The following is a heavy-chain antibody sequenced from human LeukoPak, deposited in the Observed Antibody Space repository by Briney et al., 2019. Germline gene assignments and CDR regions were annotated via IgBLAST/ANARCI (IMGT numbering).Heavy chain of an antibody. D-gene: IGHD6-25*01. CDR2: IYYSGST. CDR3: ARSRGSAYYFDY. V-gene: IGHV4-59*01. CDR1: GGSISSYY. Sequence: SETLSLTCTVSGGSISSYYWSWIRQPPGKGLEWIGYIYYSGSTNYNPSLKSRVTISVDTSKNQFSLKLSSVTAADTAVYYCARSRGSAYYFDYWGQGTLVTVSS. J-gene: IGHJ4*02.